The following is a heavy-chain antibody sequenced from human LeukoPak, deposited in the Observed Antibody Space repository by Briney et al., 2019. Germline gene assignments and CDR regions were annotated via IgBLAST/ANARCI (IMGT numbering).Heavy chain of an antibody. Sequence: GGSLRLSCAASGFTFHSYAMIWVRQAPGKGLEWVSGISGNGASTYYADSVKGRFTISRDNSKNTLYLQMNSLRAEDTAVYYCAKGRGITLMSDYWGQGTLVTVSS. CDR2: ISGNGAST. D-gene: IGHD3-22*01. CDR3: AKGRGITLMSDY. V-gene: IGHV3-23*01. CDR1: GFTFHSYA. J-gene: IGHJ4*02.